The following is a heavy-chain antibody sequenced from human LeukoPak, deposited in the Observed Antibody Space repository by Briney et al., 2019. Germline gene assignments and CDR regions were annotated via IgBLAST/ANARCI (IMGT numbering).Heavy chain of an antibody. Sequence: PSETLSLTCAVYGGSFSGYYWSWIRQPPGKGLEWIGEINHSGSTNYNPSLKSRVTISVDTSKNQFSLKLSSVTAADTAVYYCARAYSSSWYNRRINWFDPWGQGTLVTVSS. CDR1: GGSFSGYY. CDR3: ARAYSSSWYNRRINWFDP. CDR2: INHSGST. J-gene: IGHJ5*02. V-gene: IGHV4-34*01. D-gene: IGHD6-13*01.